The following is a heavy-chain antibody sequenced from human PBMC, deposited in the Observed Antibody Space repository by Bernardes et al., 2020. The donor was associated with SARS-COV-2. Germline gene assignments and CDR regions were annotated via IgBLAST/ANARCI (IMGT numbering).Heavy chain of an antibody. Sequence: GGSLRLSCAASGFTFSNAWMSWVRQAPGKGLEWVGRIKSKTDGGTTDYAAPVKGRFTISRDDSKNTLYLQMNSLKTEDTAVYYCTTDVYNWNDGDAFDIWGQGTMVTVSS. CDR3: TTDVYNWNDGDAFDI. D-gene: IGHD1-1*01. J-gene: IGHJ3*02. V-gene: IGHV3-15*01. CDR1: GFTFSNAW. CDR2: IKSKTDGGTT.